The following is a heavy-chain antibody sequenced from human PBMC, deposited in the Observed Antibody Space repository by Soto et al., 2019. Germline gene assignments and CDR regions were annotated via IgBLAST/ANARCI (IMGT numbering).Heavy chain of an antibody. CDR3: ARDRELDQSNYYYYGMDV. J-gene: IGHJ6*02. D-gene: IGHD1-26*01. CDR1: GGTFSSYA. V-gene: IGHV1-69*13. Sequence: ASVKVSCKASGGTFSSYAISWVRQAPGQGLEWMGGIIPIFGTANYAQKFQGRVTITADESTSTAYMELSSLRSEDTAVYYCARDRELDQSNYYYYGMDVWGQGTKVTVSS. CDR2: IIPIFGTA.